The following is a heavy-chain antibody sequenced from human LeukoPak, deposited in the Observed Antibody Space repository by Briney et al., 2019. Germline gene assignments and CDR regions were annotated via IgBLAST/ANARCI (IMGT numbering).Heavy chain of an antibody. CDR2: INSDGSSA. J-gene: IGHJ4*02. CDR1: GFTFSNYW. V-gene: IGHV3-74*01. CDR3: VRGAPFDY. Sequence: GGSLRLSCAASGFTFSNYWMHWIRQAPGNGLIWVSRINSDGSSAAYADSVKGRFTISRDNAKNTLYLQMNSLRVEDTAVYYCVRGAPFDYWGQGILVTVSS.